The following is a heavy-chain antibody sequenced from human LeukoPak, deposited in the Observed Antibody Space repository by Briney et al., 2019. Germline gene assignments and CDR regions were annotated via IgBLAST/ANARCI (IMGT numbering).Heavy chain of an antibody. J-gene: IGHJ4*02. Sequence: PGGSLRLSCAASGFTFSSYWMTWVRQAPGKGVEWVANIKQYETEKYYVASVNGRFTISRDNAKDSLYLQMSTLRAEDTAVYYCARAVGATHFDYWGQGTQVTVSS. CDR1: GFTFSSYW. CDR2: IKQYETEK. CDR3: ARAVGATHFDY. V-gene: IGHV3-7*04. D-gene: IGHD1-26*01.